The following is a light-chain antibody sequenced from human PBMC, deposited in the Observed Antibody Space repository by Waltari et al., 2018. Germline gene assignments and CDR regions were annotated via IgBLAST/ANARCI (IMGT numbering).Light chain of an antibody. CDR1: SSNIAAGHY. CDR3: QSFDSNVRGGVV. CDR2: GNT. V-gene: IGLV1-40*01. J-gene: IGLJ3*02. Sequence: QSILPQPTSLSGAPGQRVPIPSPGSSSNIAAGHYVHWYQPFPETAPNPPIYGNTDRPSGVPDRFSGSKSGSSASLAINGLQAEDEADYYCQSFDSNVRGGVVFGGGTKVTVL.